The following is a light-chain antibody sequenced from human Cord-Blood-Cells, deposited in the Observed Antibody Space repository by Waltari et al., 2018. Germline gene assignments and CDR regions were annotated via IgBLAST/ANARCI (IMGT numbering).Light chain of an antibody. V-gene: IGKV1-33*01. CDR2: DAS. J-gene: IGKJ4*01. CDR1: QDISNY. CDR3: QQYDNLPLT. Sequence: DIQMTQSPSSLSASVGTRVTNTCQASQDISNYLNWYQQKPGKAPKLLIYDASNLETVVPSRFSGSGSGTDFTFTISSLQPEDIATYYCQQYDNLPLTFGGGTKVEIK.